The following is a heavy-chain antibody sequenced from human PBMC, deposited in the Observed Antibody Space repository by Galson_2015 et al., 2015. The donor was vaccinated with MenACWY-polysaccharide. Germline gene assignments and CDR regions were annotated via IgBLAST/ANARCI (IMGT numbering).Heavy chain of an antibody. CDR2: IRSKAYGGTT. J-gene: IGHJ3*02. CDR1: GFTFGDYA. V-gene: IGHV3-49*01. CDR3: TLYYYDSSGYYEDKDAFDI. Sequence: SLRLSCAASGFTFGDYAMSWFRQAPGKGLEWVGFIRSKAYGGTTEYAASVKGRFTISRDGSKSIAYLQMNSLKTEDTAVYYCTLYYYDSSGYYEDKDAFDIWGQGTMVTVSS. D-gene: IGHD3-22*01.